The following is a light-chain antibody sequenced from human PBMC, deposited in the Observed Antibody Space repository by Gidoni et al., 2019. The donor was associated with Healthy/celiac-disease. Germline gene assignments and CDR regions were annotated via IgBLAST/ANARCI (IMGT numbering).Light chain of an antibody. Sequence: QSALTQPRPVSGSPGQSVTITCTGTSSDVGGYNYVSWYQQHPGKPPKLMISDVSKRPSGVPDRFSGSKSGNTASLTISGLQAEDEADYYCCSYAGSPYVFGTGTKVTVL. J-gene: IGLJ1*01. CDR3: CSYAGSPYV. CDR2: DVS. CDR1: SSDVGGYNY. V-gene: IGLV2-11*01.